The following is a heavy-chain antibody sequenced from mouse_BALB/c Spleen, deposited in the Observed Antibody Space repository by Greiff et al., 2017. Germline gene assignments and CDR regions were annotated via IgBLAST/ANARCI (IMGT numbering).Heavy chain of an antibody. Sequence: DVQLQESGAELVRSGASVKLSCTASGFNIKDYYMHWVKQRPEQGLEWIGWIDPENGDTEYAPKFQGKATMTADTSSNTAYLQLSSLTSEDTAVYYCIRTAPFDYWGQGTTLTVSS. J-gene: IGHJ2*01. CDR3: IRTAPFDY. CDR1: GFNIKDYY. V-gene: IGHV14-4*02. D-gene: IGHD1-2*01. CDR2: IDPENGDT.